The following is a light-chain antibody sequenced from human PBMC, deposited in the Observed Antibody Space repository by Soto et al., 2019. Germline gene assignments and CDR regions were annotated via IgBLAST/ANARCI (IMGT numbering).Light chain of an antibody. CDR2: GAS. CDR1: QSIATH. V-gene: IGKV1-39*01. J-gene: IGKJ4*01. Sequence: DIQMTQSPSSLSASVGDRVTLTCRASQSIATHLNWYQHRPGKAPELVIYGASNLQSGVPSRFRGSGSGTDFFLTNNSLQPEDVATYYCQQGYGSPLTFGGGTKVE. CDR3: QQGYGSPLT.